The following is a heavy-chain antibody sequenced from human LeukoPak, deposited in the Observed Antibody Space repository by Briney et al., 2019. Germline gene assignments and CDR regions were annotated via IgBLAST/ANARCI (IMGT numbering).Heavy chain of an antibody. CDR1: GYTFTSYY. J-gene: IGHJ4*02. CDR2: INPSGGST. CDR3: ARAVIGYQVDY. D-gene: IGHD2-2*01. Sequence: ASVKVSCKASGYTFTSYYMHWVRQAPGQGLEWMGIINPSGGSTSYAQKFQGRVTMTRNTSISTAYMELSSLRSEDTAVYYCARAVIGYQVDYWGQGTLVTVSS. V-gene: IGHV1-46*01.